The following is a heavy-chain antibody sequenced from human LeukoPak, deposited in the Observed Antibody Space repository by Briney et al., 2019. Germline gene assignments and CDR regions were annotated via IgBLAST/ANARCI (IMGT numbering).Heavy chain of an antibody. J-gene: IGHJ4*02. D-gene: IGHD3-16*01. CDR2: IYYTGST. CDR1: GGSINNYS. Sequence: PSETLSLTCTVSGGSINNYSWSWVRQPPGAGLEWLAYIYYTGSTNYNPSLKTRLTISVDTSKNQFSLRLNSVTAADTAVYYCARFSQYYDSPTHYLDYWGQGILVTVSS. CDR3: ARFSQYYDSPTHYLDY. V-gene: IGHV4-59*08.